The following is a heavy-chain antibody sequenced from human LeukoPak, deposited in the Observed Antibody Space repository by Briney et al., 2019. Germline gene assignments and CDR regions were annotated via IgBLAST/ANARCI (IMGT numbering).Heavy chain of an antibody. D-gene: IGHD4-11*01. CDR3: ARGKDYSNYPHYYYYMDV. CDR2: IIPTFGTA. V-gene: IGHV1-69*13. Sequence: SVKVSCKASGGTFSSYAISWVRQAPGQGLEWMGGIIPTFGTANYAQKFQGRVTITADESTSTAYMELSSLRSEDTAVYYCARGKDYSNYPHYYYYMDVWGKGTTVTVSS. CDR1: GGTFSSYA. J-gene: IGHJ6*03.